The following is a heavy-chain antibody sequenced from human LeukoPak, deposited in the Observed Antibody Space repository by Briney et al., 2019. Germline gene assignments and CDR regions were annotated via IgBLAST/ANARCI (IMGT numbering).Heavy chain of an antibody. V-gene: IGHV1-2*02. CDR3: ARRDGYDAFDI. J-gene: IGHJ3*02. CDR1: GYIFTAYY. D-gene: IGHD5-24*01. CDR2: IDPNSGDS. Sequence: ASVKVSCKASGYIFTAYYMHWVRQAPGQGLEWMGWIDPNSGDSNSAQRFQGRVTMNRDTHISTAYMELSTLRSDDTAVYSCARRDGYDAFDIWGQGTMVIVSS.